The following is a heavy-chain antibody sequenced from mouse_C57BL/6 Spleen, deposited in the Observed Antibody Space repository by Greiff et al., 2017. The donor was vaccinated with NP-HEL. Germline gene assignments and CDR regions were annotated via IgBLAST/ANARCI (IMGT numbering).Heavy chain of an antibody. CDR3: ARKGGRNYYAMDY. Sequence: QVQLQQSGAELVMPGASVKLSCKASGYTFTSYWMHWVKQRPGQGLEWIGEIDPSDSYTNYNQKFKGKSTLTVDKSSSTAYMQLSSLTSEDAAVYYCARKGGRNYYAMDYWGQGTSVTVSS. CDR2: IDPSDSYT. J-gene: IGHJ4*01. V-gene: IGHV1-69*01. CDR1: GYTFTSYW.